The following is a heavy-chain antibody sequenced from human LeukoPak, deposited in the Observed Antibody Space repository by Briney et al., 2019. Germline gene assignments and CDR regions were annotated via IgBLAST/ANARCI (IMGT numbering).Heavy chain of an antibody. Sequence: GASLKVSCKASGYTFTSYYMHWVRQAPGQGLEWMGIINPSGGSTSYAQKFQGRVTMARDTSTSTVYMELSSLRSEDTAVYYCARNGYSYGYYYYGMDVWGQGTTVTVSS. J-gene: IGHJ6*02. CDR1: GYTFTSYY. D-gene: IGHD5-18*01. CDR2: INPSGGST. V-gene: IGHV1-46*01. CDR3: ARNGYSYGYYYYGMDV.